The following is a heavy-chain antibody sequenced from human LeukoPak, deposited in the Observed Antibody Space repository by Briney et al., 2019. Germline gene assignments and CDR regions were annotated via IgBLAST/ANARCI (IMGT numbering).Heavy chain of an antibody. V-gene: IGHV4-39*01. Sequence: SETLSPTCTVSGGSISSSSTYWGWIRQPPGKGLEWIGSIYYSGSTYYNSSLKSRVTISVDTSKNQFSLKLSSMTAADTAVYYCASDRSGFLWGQGTLVTVSS. CDR3: ASDRSGFL. D-gene: IGHD3-22*01. CDR1: GGSISSSSTY. J-gene: IGHJ4*02. CDR2: IYYSGST.